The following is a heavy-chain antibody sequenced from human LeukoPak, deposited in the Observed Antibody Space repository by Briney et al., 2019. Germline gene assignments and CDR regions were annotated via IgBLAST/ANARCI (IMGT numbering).Heavy chain of an antibody. V-gene: IGHV3-30-3*01. J-gene: IGHJ4*02. CDR3: ARDGSWLQFGYYFDY. D-gene: IGHD5-24*01. Sequence: GGSLRLSCAASGFTFSSYAMHWVRQAPGKGLEWVAVISYDGSNKYYADSVKGRFTISRDNSKNTLYLQMNSLRAEDTAVYYCARDGSWLQFGYYFDYWGQGTLVTVSS. CDR1: GFTFSSYA. CDR2: ISYDGSNK.